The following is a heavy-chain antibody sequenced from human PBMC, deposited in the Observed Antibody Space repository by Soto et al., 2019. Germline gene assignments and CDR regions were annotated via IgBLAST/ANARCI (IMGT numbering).Heavy chain of an antibody. Sequence: PGESLKISCQASGYTITKYWVGWVRQMPGKGLEWMGIIYPDDSDTRYSPSFQGHGTISADKSISTAYLQWSSLKASDSATYYCARRDMLTGYVYFDYWGQGTQVTVSS. V-gene: IGHV5-51*01. CDR3: ARRDMLTGYVYFDY. CDR1: GYTITKYW. J-gene: IGHJ4*02. CDR2: IYPDDSDT. D-gene: IGHD3-9*01.